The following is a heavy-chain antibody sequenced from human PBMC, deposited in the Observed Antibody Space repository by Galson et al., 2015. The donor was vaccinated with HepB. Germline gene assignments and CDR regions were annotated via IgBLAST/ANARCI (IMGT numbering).Heavy chain of an antibody. Sequence: LRLSCAASKFSFSDYAMSWVRQAPGKGLGWLSFISGSGISTYYANSVKGRFTISRDNSNNMLYLQMNSLKAEDTAVYYCAKDQNCTKSVCYTYFYNGMDVWGQGTTVTVSS. CDR3: AKDQNCTKSVCYTYFYNGMDV. J-gene: IGHJ6*02. CDR2: ISGSGIST. V-gene: IGHV3-23*01. CDR1: KFSFSDYA. D-gene: IGHD2-8*01.